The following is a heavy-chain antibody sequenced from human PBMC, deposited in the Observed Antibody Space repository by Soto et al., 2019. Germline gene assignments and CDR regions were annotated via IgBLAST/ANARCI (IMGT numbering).Heavy chain of an antibody. J-gene: IGHJ6*03. CDR2: IWYGGSNK. Sequence: HPGGSLRLSCAASGFTFSSYGMHWVRQAPGKGLEWVAVIWYGGSNKYYADSVKGRFTISRDNSKNTLYLQMNSLRAEDTAVYYCARDHDYGSGSPAWSYYYYYYMDVWGKGTTVTVSS. D-gene: IGHD3-10*01. CDR1: GFTFSSYG. CDR3: ARDHDYGSGSPAWSYYYYYYMDV. V-gene: IGHV3-33*01.